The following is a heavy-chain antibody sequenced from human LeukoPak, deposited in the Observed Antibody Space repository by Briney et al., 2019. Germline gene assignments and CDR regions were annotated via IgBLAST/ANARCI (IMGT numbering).Heavy chain of an antibody. CDR3: AKGLHSGSYLDALDI. V-gene: IGHV3-30*02. CDR1: GFTFSTYA. D-gene: IGHD1-26*01. J-gene: IGHJ3*02. CDR2: IRSDGGNK. Sequence: GRSLRLSCAASGFTFSTYAMHCVRQAPGKGLEWMALIRSDGGNKYYTDSVKGRFTISRDNSKNTLYLQMNGLRVEDTAVYYCAKGLHSGSYLDALDIWGQGTMVTVFS.